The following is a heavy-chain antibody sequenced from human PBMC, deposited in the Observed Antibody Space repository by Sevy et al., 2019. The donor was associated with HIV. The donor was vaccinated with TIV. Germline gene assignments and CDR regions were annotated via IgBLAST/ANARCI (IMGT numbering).Heavy chain of an antibody. V-gene: IGHV3-30*10. J-gene: IGHJ5*02. Sequence: GGSLRLSCAASGFIFNDYAMHWVRQAPGKGLEWVAVISDDGNNKYYTDSVEGRFTISRDNSKDTLYLQTNSLRAVDTAIYYCAREGAPYRNIRYCSGDNCYYNWFDPWGQGTLVTVSS. CDR3: AREGAPYRNIRYCSGDNCYYNWFDP. D-gene: IGHD2-15*01. CDR2: ISDDGNNK. CDR1: GFIFNDYA.